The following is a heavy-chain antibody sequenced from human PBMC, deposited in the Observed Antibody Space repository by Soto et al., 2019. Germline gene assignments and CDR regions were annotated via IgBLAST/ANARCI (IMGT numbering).Heavy chain of an antibody. D-gene: IGHD2-2*01. CDR2: ISGSGGST. CDR1: GFTFSSYA. J-gene: IGHJ1*01. Sequence: GGSLRLSCAASGFTFSSYAMSWVRQAPGKGLEWVSAISGSGGSTYYADSVKGRFTISRDNSKNTLYLRMNSLRAEDTAVYYCAKAGYCSSTSCYGPFNAEYFQHWGQGTLVTVSS. V-gene: IGHV3-23*01. CDR3: AKAGYCSSTSCYGPFNAEYFQH.